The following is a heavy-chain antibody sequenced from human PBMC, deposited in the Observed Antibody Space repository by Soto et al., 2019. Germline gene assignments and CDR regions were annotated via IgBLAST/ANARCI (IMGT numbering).Heavy chain of an antibody. V-gene: IGHV4-34*01. CDR2: INHSGST. CDR1: GGSFSGYY. Sequence: SETLSLTCAVYGGSFSGYYWSWIRQPPGKGLEWIGEINHSGSTNYNPSLKSRVTISVDTSKNQFSLKLSSVTAADTAVYYCARGRRVFYYYGSGSYSRGAFDYWGQGTLVTVSS. D-gene: IGHD3-10*01. J-gene: IGHJ4*02. CDR3: ARGRRVFYYYGSGSYSRGAFDY.